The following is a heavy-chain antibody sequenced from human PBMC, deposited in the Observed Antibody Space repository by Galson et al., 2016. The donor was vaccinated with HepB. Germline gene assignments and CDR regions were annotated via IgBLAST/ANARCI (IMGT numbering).Heavy chain of an antibody. V-gene: IGHV3-7*01. CDR2: IKQDGSEK. CDR3: ARDPYVDTAMVTEGGGDYCDY. J-gene: IGHJ4*02. CDR1: GFTFSSYW. Sequence: SLRLSCAASGFTFSSYWMSWVRQAPGKGLEWVANIKQDGSEKYYVDSVKGRFTISRDKAKNSLYLQMNSLGAEDTAVYYCARDPYVDTAMVTEGGGDYCDYWGQGTLVTVSS. D-gene: IGHD5-18*01.